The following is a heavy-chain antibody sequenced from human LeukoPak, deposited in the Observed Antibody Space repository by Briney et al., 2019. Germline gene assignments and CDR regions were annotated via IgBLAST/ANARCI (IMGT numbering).Heavy chain of an antibody. CDR2: INNAGVNT. D-gene: IGHD6-25*01. CDR1: GFTFRDYV. CDR3: AKDVIPVFAAPEYFQH. V-gene: IGHV3-23*03. Sequence: GALRLSCAASGFTFRDYVVSWGPQAPGEGVEWGSRINNAGVNTHYADSVKGRFTISRENSKNTLYLQMNRLGAEDTAVSYCAKDVIPVFAAPEYFQHWGQGTLVTVSS. J-gene: IGHJ1*01.